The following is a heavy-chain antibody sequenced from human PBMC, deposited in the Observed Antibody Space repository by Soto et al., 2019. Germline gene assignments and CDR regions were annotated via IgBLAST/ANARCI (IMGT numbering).Heavy chain of an antibody. CDR3: ARDLPTDYYGSGSYFY. CDR1: GYTFTSYG. Sequence: ASVKVSCKASGYTFTSYGISWVRQAPGQGLEWMGWISAYNGNTNYAQKLQGRVTMTTDTSTSTAYMELRSLRSDDTAVYYCARDLPTDYYGSGSYFYWGQGTLVTVSS. CDR2: ISAYNGNT. V-gene: IGHV1-18*01. J-gene: IGHJ4*02. D-gene: IGHD3-10*01.